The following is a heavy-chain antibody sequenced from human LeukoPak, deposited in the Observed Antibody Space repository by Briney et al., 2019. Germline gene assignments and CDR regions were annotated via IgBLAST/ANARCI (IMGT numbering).Heavy chain of an antibody. CDR2: IRINAHGGAT. CDR3: ARIYYAMDV. J-gene: IGHJ6*02. Sequence: GESLRLSCTASGFTFADYTLSWVRQAPGQGLEWVGFIRINAHGGATEYAASVEGRFTISRDDSKSIAYLQMNSLKTEDTAVYYCARIYYAMDVWGQGTMVTVSS. V-gene: IGHV3-49*04. CDR1: GFTFADYT.